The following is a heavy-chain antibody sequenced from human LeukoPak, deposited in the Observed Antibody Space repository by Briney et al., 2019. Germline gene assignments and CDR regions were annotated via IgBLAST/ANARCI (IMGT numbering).Heavy chain of an antibody. CDR2: IYYSGST. V-gene: IGHV4-59*12. Sequence: SETLSLTCTVSGGSISSYYWSWIRQPPGKGLNWIGYIYYSGSTNYNPSLKSRVTISGDTSKNQFSLQLNSVTPEDTAVYYCAREWTGYFDYWGQGTLVTVSS. D-gene: IGHD3-10*01. CDR1: GGSISSYY. J-gene: IGHJ4*02. CDR3: AREWTGYFDY.